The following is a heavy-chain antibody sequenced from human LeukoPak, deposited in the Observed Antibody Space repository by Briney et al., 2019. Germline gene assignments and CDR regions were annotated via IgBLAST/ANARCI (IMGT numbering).Heavy chain of an antibody. CDR1: GYSFTSYW. J-gene: IGHJ6*02. CDR3: ARQKGVTYGSGSYYPPYYYYYGMDV. Sequence: GESLKISCKGSGYSFTSYWISWVRQMPGKGLEWMGRIDPSDSYTNYSPSFQGHVTISADKSISTAYLQWSSLKASDTAMYYCARQKGVTYGSGSYYPPYYYYYGMDVWGQGTTVTVSS. D-gene: IGHD3-10*01. V-gene: IGHV5-10-1*01. CDR2: IDPSDSYT.